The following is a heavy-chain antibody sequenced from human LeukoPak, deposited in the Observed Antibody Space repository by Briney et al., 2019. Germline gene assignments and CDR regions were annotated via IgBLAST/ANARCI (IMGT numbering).Heavy chain of an antibody. Sequence: ASVKVSCKVSGYTLTELSMHWVRQAPGKGLEWMGGFDPEDGETIYAQKFQGRVTMTEDTSTDTAYMELSSLRSEDMAVYYCATASGWYSSGWYDYWGQGTLVTVSS. D-gene: IGHD6-19*01. CDR3: ATASGWYSSGWYDY. CDR2: FDPEDGET. J-gene: IGHJ4*02. V-gene: IGHV1-24*01. CDR1: GYTLTELS.